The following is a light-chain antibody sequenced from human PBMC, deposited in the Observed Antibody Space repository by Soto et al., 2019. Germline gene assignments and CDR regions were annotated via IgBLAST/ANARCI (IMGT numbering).Light chain of an antibody. CDR2: DAS. Sequence: DIQMTQSPSTLSASVGDPFTVTCRASLSVSGWLPWYQQKPGEAPKLLIYDASSLKSGVPARFSGSGSGTEFTLTISSLQPDDFATYYCQQYNTYSTFGQGTRLEI. V-gene: IGKV1-5*01. CDR1: LSVSGW. J-gene: IGKJ5*01. CDR3: QQYNTYST.